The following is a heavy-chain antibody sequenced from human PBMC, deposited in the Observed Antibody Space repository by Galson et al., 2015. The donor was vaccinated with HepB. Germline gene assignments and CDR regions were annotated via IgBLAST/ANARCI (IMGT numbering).Heavy chain of an antibody. CDR2: ITGPGGGT. J-gene: IGHJ6*01. V-gene: IGHV3-23*01. CDR1: GFTFSRYA. Sequence: SCAASGFTFSRYAMNWVRQAPGRGLEWISSITGPGGGTYSADSVKGRFTISRDNSRNTLFLHIDSLHQGPIGLPPGTLLQEHLWG. CDR3: TLLQEHL.